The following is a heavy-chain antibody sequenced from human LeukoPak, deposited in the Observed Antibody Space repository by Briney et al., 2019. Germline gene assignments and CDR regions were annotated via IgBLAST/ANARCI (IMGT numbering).Heavy chain of an antibody. CDR2: VLYVGTT. CDR3: ARQGGEQWLEKFYYFDY. CDR1: GGSISSSSYY. J-gene: IGHJ4*02. D-gene: IGHD6-19*01. Sequence: KPSEPLSLTCTVSGGSISSSSYYWRWIRQPPGKGLEWIGSVLYVGTTYYDPSLKSRVTISVDTSKNQFSLKLNSVTAADTAVYYCARQGGEQWLEKFYYFDYWGQGAQVTVSS. V-gene: IGHV4-39*01.